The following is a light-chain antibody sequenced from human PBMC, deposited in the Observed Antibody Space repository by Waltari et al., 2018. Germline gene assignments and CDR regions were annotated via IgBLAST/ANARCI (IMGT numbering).Light chain of an antibody. J-gene: IGLJ1*01. Sequence: SYVLTQPPSVSVAPGKTARITWGGNNIGSKSVHWYQQKPGQAPVLVVYDDSDRPSWIPERFSDSNSGNTATLTISRVEAGDEADYYCQVWDSSSDPYVFGTGTKVTVL. V-gene: IGLV3-21*03. CDR3: QVWDSSSDPYV. CDR2: DDS. CDR1: NIGSKS.